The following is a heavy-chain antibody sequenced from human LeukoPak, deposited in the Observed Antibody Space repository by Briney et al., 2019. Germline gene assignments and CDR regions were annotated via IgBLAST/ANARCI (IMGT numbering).Heavy chain of an antibody. V-gene: IGHV1-18*01. J-gene: IGHJ4*02. CDR1: GYTFTRYG. D-gene: IGHD4-17*01. CDR3: ARGARLDYGHYAEVFGY. CDR2: ISAYNGNT. Sequence: ASMKVSCKASGYTFTRYGISWVRQAPGQGLEWMGWISAYNGNTNYAQKLQGRVTMTTDTSTSTAYMELRILRSDGTAVYYCARGARLDYGHYAEVFGYWGQGTLVTVSS.